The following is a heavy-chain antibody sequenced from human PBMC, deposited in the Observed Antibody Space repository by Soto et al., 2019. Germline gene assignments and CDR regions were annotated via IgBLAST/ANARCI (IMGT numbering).Heavy chain of an antibody. CDR2: ISAYNGTT. CDR3: ARVGTKRIAARPDY. V-gene: IGHV1-18*04. Sequence: ASVKVSCKSSGYTFTIYGISWVRQAPGQGLEWMGWISAYNGTTNYAQKLQGRATMTTDTSTSTAYMELRSLRSDATAVYYCARVGTKRIAARPDYWGQGTLVTVS. J-gene: IGHJ4*02. CDR1: GYTFTIYG. D-gene: IGHD6-6*01.